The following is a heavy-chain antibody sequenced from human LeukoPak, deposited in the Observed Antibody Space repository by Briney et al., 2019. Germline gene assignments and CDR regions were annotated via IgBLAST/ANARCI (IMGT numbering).Heavy chain of an antibody. V-gene: IGHV3-53*01. Sequence: PGGSLRLSCAASAFTVSSNYMSWVRQAPGKGLEWVSIIYSGGSTFYADSVKGRFTISRDNSKNTLYLQMNSLRAEDTALYYCARAPGVRYYYYMDVWGKGTTVTVSS. CDR1: AFTVSSNY. CDR2: IYSGGST. CDR3: ARAPGVRYYYYMDV. D-gene: IGHD2-8*01. J-gene: IGHJ6*03.